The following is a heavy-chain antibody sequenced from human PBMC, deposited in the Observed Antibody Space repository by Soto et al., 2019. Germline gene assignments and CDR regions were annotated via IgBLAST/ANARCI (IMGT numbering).Heavy chain of an antibody. CDR1: GYTFIGYY. CDR2: INPNSGGT. J-gene: IGHJ6*02. Sequence: SVKVSCKASGYTFIGYYIHWVRQAPGQGLEWMGWINPNSGGTNYAQRFQGWVTMTRDRSISTAYMELSRLKSDDTAVYYCARVGGGLASLGYYGMDVWGQGTTVTVSS. V-gene: IGHV1-2*04. D-gene: IGHD3-10*01. CDR3: ARVGGGLASLGYYGMDV.